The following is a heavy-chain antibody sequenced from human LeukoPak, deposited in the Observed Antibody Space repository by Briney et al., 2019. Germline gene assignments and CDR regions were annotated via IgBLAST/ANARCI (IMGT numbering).Heavy chain of an antibody. J-gene: IGHJ6*02. CDR1: GFTFSDYY. V-gene: IGHV3-11*01. CDR3: ARASVAANYYYGMDV. CDR2: ISSSGSTI. Sequence: GSLRLSCAASGFTFSDYYMSWIRQAPGKGLEWVSYISSSGSTIYYADSVKGRFTISRDNAKNSLYLQMNSLRAEDTAVYYCARASVAANYYYGMDVWGQGTTVTVSS. D-gene: IGHD2-15*01.